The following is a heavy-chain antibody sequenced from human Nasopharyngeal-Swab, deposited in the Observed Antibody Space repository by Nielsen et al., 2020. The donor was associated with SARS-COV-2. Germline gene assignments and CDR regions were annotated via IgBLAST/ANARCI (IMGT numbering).Heavy chain of an antibody. D-gene: IGHD6-19*01. CDR3: TTTQWLDRLFDY. CDR2: IKSKTDGGTT. Sequence: WIRQPPGKGLEWVGRIKSKTDGGTTDYAAPVKGRFTISRDDSKNTLYLQMNSLKTEDTAVYYYTTTQWLDRLFDYWGQGTLVTVSS. V-gene: IGHV3-15*01. J-gene: IGHJ4*02.